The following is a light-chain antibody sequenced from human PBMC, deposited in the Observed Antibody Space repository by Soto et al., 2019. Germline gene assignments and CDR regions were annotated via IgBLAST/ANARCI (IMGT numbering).Light chain of an antibody. V-gene: IGLV2-14*01. CDR1: SSDIGGYNY. CDR3: SSYTTSSTLV. Sequence: QSALTQPASVSGSPGQSITISCTGTSSDIGGYNYVSWYQQHPGKAPKLMIYEVSDRPSGLSNRFSGSKSGNTASLTISGLQAEDEADYYCSSYTTSSTLVFGTGTKVTVL. CDR2: EVS. J-gene: IGLJ1*01.